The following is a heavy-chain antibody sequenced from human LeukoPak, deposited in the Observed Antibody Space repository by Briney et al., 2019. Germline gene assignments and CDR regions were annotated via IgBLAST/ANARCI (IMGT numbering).Heavy chain of an antibody. J-gene: IGHJ3*02. CDR1: GFTFSSYG. CDR3: ARETSSGLGAFDI. V-gene: IGHV3-30*03. D-gene: IGHD3-22*01. CDR2: ISYDGSNK. Sequence: GRSLRLSCAASGFTFSSYGMHWVRQAPGKGLEWVAVISYDGSNKYYADSVKGRFAISRDKSKNTLHLQMNSLRAEDAAVYCCARETSSGLGAFDIWGQGTMVTVSS.